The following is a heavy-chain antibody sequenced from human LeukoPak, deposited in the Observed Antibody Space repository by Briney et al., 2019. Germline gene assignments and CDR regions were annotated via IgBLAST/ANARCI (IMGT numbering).Heavy chain of an antibody. D-gene: IGHD6-6*01. CDR2: IKGDGSST. CDR1: GFTFSSSW. V-gene: IGHV3-74*01. J-gene: IGHJ4*02. Sequence: GSLRLSCAASGFTFSSSWMHWVRQAPGKGLVWVSRIKGDGSSTKYADCVEGRFTISRDNAKNTLSLQMNGLRVEDTAVYYCIRDPGSSVNYWGQGTLVTVSS. CDR3: IRDPGSSVNY.